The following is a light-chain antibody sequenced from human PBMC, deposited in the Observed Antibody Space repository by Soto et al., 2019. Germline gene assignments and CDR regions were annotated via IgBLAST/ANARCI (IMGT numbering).Light chain of an antibody. CDR2: DAS. CDR1: QSVRSY. Sequence: EIVLTQSPATLSLSPGERATLSCRASQSVRSYLAWYQQKPGQAPKLLIYDASNRATGIPARFSGSGSGTDFTLTISSLEPEDFAVYYCQQRINWPITFGQGTRLEMK. CDR3: QQRINWPIT. V-gene: IGKV3-11*01. J-gene: IGKJ5*01.